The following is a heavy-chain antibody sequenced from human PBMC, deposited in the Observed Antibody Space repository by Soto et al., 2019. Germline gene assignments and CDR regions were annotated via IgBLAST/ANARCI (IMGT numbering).Heavy chain of an antibody. CDR1: GFNFNSYT. CDR2: ISSSGYI. D-gene: IGHD2-15*01. CDR3: ARDCSGGSCYPGMDV. V-gene: IGHV3-21*01. Sequence: EVQLVESGGGLVKPGGSLRLSCAASGFNFNSYTINWVRQAPGKRLEWLSSISSSGYIFSTDSVRGRFTISRDNANNSVYLQINSQRAEDTAVYFCARDCSGGSCYPGMDVWGQGTTVTVSS. J-gene: IGHJ6*02.